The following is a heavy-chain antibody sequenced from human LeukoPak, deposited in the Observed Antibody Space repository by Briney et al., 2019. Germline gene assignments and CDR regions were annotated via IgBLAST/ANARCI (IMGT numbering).Heavy chain of an antibody. CDR2: MNPNSGNT. Sequence: ASVKVSCKASGYTFTSYDINWVRQATGQGLEWMGWMNPNSGNTGYAQKFQGRVTMTRNTPISTAYMELSSLRSEDTAVYYCARGQYNWNYGYYYYYMDVWGKGTTVTVSS. D-gene: IGHD1-7*01. CDR1: GYTFTSYD. J-gene: IGHJ6*03. V-gene: IGHV1-8*01. CDR3: ARGQYNWNYGYYYYYMDV.